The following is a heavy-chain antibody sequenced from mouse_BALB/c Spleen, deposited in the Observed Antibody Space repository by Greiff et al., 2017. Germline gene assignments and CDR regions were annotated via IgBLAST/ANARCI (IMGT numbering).Heavy chain of an antibody. Sequence: EVKLMESGPELVKPGASVKIPCKASGYTFTDYNMDWVKQSHGKSLEWIGDINPNNGGTIYNQKFKGKATLTVDKSSSTAYMELRSLTSEDTAVYYCARSPLYYGSSDAMDYWGQGTSVTVSS. D-gene: IGHD1-1*01. CDR1: GYTFTDYN. V-gene: IGHV1-18*01. CDR2: INPNNGGT. J-gene: IGHJ4*01. CDR3: ARSPLYYGSSDAMDY.